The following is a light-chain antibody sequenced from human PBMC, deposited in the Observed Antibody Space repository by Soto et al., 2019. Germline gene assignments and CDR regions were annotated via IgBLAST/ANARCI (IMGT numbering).Light chain of an antibody. J-gene: IGKJ1*01. Sequence: EIVLTQSPGTLSLSPGERATLSCRASQSVSSSYLAWYQQKPGQAPRLLIYGASSRATGIPDRFSGSGSGTDFTLTISRLEPEDFAVYYCHQDGSSPPGTCGQGTKLEIK. V-gene: IGKV3-20*01. CDR3: HQDGSSPPGT. CDR1: QSVSSSY. CDR2: GAS.